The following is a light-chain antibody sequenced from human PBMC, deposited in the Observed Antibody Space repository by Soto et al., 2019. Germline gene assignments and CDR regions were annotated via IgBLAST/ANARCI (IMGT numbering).Light chain of an antibody. V-gene: IGKV1-5*03. Sequence: DIQMTQSPSSLSASVGDRVTITCRASQTISRYLNWYQQRPGKAPNLLIYKASTLESGVPSRFSGSGSGTEFTLTVSSLQPDDFAVYHCQQYNNWPSITFGQGTRLEIK. CDR1: QTISRY. J-gene: IGKJ5*01. CDR2: KAS. CDR3: QQYNNWPSIT.